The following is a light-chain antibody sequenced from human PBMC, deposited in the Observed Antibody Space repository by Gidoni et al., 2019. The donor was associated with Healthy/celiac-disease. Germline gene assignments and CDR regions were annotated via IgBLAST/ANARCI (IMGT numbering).Light chain of an antibody. V-gene: IGKV3-11*01. CDR2: DAS. CDR3: QQRSNWPPLT. J-gene: IGKJ4*01. Sequence: ELVLTQSPATLSLAPEERATLSCSARHSVRSYLAWYQQKPGQAPRILIYDASDRDNGIPARFSGSGSGTAFTLTISSVEPEDFAVYYCQQRSNWPPLTFGGXTKVEIK. CDR1: HSVRSY.